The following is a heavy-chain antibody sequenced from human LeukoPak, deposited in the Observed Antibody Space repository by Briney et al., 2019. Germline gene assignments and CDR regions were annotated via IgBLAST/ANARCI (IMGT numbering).Heavy chain of an antibody. D-gene: IGHD5-24*01. V-gene: IGHV4-59*01. Sequence: SETLSLTCTASGGSISSYYWSWIRQPPGKGLEWIGYIYYSGSTNYNPSLKSRVTISVDTSKNQFSLKLSSVTAADTAVYYCAREFRMATIKYFDYWGQGTLVTVSS. CDR2: IYYSGST. CDR1: GGSISSYY. CDR3: AREFRMATIKYFDY. J-gene: IGHJ4*02.